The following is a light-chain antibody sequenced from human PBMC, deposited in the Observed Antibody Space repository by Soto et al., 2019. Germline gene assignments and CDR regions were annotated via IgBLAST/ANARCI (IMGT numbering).Light chain of an antibody. Sequence: TQPLPLSACAGLSITIPTTATSVDVGGYNLVSWYQQHPGKAPKLMIYEVTERPSGVSNRFSGSKSGNTASLTISGLQPDDEADYYCCSYAGNSEVFGTGTKVNVL. V-gene: IGLV2-23*02. CDR3: CSYAGNSEV. CDR1: SVDVGGYNL. CDR2: EVT. J-gene: IGLJ1*01.